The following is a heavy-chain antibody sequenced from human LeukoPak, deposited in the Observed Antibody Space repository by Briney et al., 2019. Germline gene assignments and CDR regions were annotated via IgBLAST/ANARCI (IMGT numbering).Heavy chain of an antibody. CDR2: ISWNSGCI. Sequence: GGSLRLSCAASGFTFDDYAMHWVRQAPGKGLEWVSGISWNSGCIGYADSVKGRFTISRDNAKNSLYLQMNSLRAEDTALYYRAKENNYFDYWGQGTLVTVSS. CDR1: GFTFDDYA. CDR3: AKENNYFDY. J-gene: IGHJ4*02. V-gene: IGHV3-9*01.